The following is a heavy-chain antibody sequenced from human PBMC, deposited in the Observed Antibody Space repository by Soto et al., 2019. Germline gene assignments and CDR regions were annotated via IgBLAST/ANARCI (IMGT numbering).Heavy chain of an antibody. CDR3: ARVPRWFGDEDV. V-gene: IGHV4-34*01. Sequence: QVQLQQWGAGLLKPSETLSLTCAVYGGSFSGYYWSWIRQPPGKGLEWIGEINHSGSTNYNPSLKSRVTISVDTSKNQFSLKLSSVTAADTAVYYCARVPRWFGDEDVWGQGTTVTVSS. CDR1: GGSFSGYY. J-gene: IGHJ6*02. D-gene: IGHD3-10*01. CDR2: INHSGST.